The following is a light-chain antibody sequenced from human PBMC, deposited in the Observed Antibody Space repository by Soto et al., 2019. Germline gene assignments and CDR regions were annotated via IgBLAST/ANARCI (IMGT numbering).Light chain of an antibody. CDR3: QQLNSYPFP. CDR2: AAS. V-gene: IGKV1-9*01. J-gene: IGKJ4*01. Sequence: IRLTQSPSSLAASVGDRVTITCRASQGINTYLGWYQQRPGKAPKLLIHAASTLQSGVSSRFSGSGSVTDFTLTVSILHPEDFATYYCQQLNSYPFPFGGGTKVQIK. CDR1: QGINTY.